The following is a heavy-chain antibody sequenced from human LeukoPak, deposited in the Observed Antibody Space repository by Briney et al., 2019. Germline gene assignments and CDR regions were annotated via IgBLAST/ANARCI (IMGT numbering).Heavy chain of an antibody. V-gene: IGHV1-69*13. CDR1: GGTFSSYA. D-gene: IGHD2-21*02. J-gene: IGHJ4*02. CDR2: ILPIFGTA. Sequence: ASVKVSCKASGGTFSSYAISWVRQAPGQGREWMGLILPIFGTANYPQKFQGRLTITPDESTSTAYMELSSLRSEDTAVYYCARSMGGVTHPFDYWGQGTLVTVSS. CDR3: ARSMGGVTHPFDY.